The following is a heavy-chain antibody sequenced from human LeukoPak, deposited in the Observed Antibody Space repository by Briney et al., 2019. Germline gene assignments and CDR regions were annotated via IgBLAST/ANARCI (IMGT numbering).Heavy chain of an antibody. J-gene: IGHJ3*02. CDR2: ISSSSSTI. CDR1: GFTFSSYS. V-gene: IGHV3-48*01. D-gene: IGHD1-26*01. CDR3: ASQYSGSYSAFDI. Sequence: PGGSVRLSCAASGFTFSSYSMNWVRQAPGKGLEWVSYISSSSSTIYYADSVKGRFTISRDNAKNSLYLQMNSLRAEDTAVYYCASQYSGSYSAFDIWGQGTMVTVSS.